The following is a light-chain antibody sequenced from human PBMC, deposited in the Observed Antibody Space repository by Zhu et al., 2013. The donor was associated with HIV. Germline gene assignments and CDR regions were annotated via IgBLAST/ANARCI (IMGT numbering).Light chain of an antibody. CDR2: GAS. J-gene: IGKJ2*03. CDR3: QQYNNWPPYS. V-gene: IGKV3D-15*01. CDR1: QTVSYRH. Sequence: EIVLMQSPGSLSLSRGESATLSCRASQTVSYRHIAWYHQKPGQPPRLLIHGASSRATGIPARFSGSGSGTEFTLTISSLQSEDFAVYYCQQYNNWPPYSFGQGTKLEIK.